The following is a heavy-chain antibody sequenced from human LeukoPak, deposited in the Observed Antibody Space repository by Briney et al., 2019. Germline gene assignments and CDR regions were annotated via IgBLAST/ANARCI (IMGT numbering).Heavy chain of an antibody. J-gene: IGHJ4*02. CDR2: INWNGGST. D-gene: IGHD3-10*01. V-gene: IGHV3-20*04. CDR3: ARGGYGSGSSGY. Sequence: GGSLRLSCAASGFNSDDYGMSWVRQAPGKGLEWVSGINWNGGSTGYADSVKGRFTISRDNAKDSLYLQMNSLRAEDTALYYCARGGYGSGSSGYWGQGTLVTVSS. CDR1: GFNSDDYG.